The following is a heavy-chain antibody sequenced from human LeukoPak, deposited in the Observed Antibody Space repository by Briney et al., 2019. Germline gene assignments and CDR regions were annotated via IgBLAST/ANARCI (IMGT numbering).Heavy chain of an antibody. CDR3: AKDDSSGWYLFDY. CDR1: GFTFSSYA. CDR2: ISGSGGST. D-gene: IGHD6-19*01. V-gene: IGHV3-23*01. J-gene: IGHJ4*02. Sequence: GGSLRLSCAAAGFTFSSYAMSWVRQAPGKGLEWVSAISGSGGSTYYADSVKGRFTISRDNSKNTLYLQMNSLRAADTAVYSCAKDDSSGWYLFDYWGQGTLVTVSS.